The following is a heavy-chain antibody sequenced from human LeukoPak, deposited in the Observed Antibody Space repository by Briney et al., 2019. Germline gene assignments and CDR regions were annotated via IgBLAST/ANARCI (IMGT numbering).Heavy chain of an antibody. CDR3: ARGGTYRYGSSDY. CDR1: GYSFTNYW. Sequence: GGSLQISCKGSGYSFTNYWIGWARQLPGKGLEWMGIIHPGDSGTRYSPSFQGQVTMSVDESITTAYLQWSSLRASDSAIYYCARGGTYRYGSSDYWGQGTLVTVSS. V-gene: IGHV5-51*01. D-gene: IGHD5-18*01. CDR2: IHPGDSGT. J-gene: IGHJ4*02.